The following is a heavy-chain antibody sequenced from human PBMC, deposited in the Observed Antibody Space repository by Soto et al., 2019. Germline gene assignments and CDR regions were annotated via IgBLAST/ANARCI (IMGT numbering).Heavy chain of an antibody. CDR2: IRSKPHSYAT. CDR3: TRQGSESGWSLGY. D-gene: IGHD6-19*01. V-gene: IGHV3-73*02. CDR1: GFSFSGSA. Sequence: EVQLVESGGGLVQPGGSLKLSCAASGFSFSGSAMNWVRQASGKGLEWVGRIRSKPHSYATPYGASVTGRFTISRDDSKNTAYLEMNSLKTEDTAVYYCTRQGSESGWSLGYWGQGTLVTVSS. J-gene: IGHJ4*02.